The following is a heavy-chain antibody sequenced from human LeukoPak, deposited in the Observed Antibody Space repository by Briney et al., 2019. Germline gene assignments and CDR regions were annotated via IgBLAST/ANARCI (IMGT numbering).Heavy chain of an antibody. CDR2: ISSSSGTI. CDR3: AREGTYYYDSSGFYYHSPGAFDI. CDR1: GFTFSNYN. Sequence: GGSLRLSRAASGFTFSNYNMNWVRQAPGKGLEWVSDISSSSGTIYYADSVKGRFTISRDNAENSLYLQMNSLRAEDTAVYYCAREGTYYYDSSGFYYHSPGAFDIWGQGTMVTVSS. D-gene: IGHD3-22*01. V-gene: IGHV3-48*04. J-gene: IGHJ3*02.